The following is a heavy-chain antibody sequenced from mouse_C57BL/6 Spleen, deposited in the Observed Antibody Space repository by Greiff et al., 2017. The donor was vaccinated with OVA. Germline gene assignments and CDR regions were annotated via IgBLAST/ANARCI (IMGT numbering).Heavy chain of an antibody. V-gene: IGHV1-26*01. CDR2: INPNNGGT. J-gene: IGHJ3*01. Sequence: EVQLQQSGPELVKPGASVKISCKASGYTFTDYYMNWVKQSHGKSLEWIGDINPNNGGTSYNQKIKGKATLTVDKSSSTAYMELRSLTSEDSAVYYCARGWLLGFAYWGQGTLVTVSA. CDR1: GYTFTDYY. CDR3: ARGWLLGFAY. D-gene: IGHD2-3*01.